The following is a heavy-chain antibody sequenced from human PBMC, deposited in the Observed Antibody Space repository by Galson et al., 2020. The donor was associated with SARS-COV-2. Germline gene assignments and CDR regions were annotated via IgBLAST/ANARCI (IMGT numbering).Heavy chain of an antibody. CDR2: ISGSGGST. Sequence: GESLKISCAASGFTFSSYAMSWVRQAPGKGLEWVSAISGSGGSTYYADSVKGRFTISRDNPKNTLYLQMNSLRAEDTAVYYCAKDVLALQDYYDSSGYYGADAFDIWGQGTMVTVSS. CDR3: AKDVLALQDYYDSSGYYGADAFDI. CDR1: GFTFSSYA. J-gene: IGHJ3*02. D-gene: IGHD3-22*01. V-gene: IGHV3-23*01.